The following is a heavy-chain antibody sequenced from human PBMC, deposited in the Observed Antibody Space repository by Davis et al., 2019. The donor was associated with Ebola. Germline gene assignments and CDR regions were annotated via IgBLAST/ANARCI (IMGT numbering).Heavy chain of an antibody. J-gene: IGHJ4*02. CDR1: GGSISSSNW. CDR3: AGAYTPTPFDY. Sequence: MPSETLSLTCAVSGGSISSSNWWSWVRQPPGKGLEWIGEIYHSGSTNYNPSLKSRVTISVDTSKNQFSLKLSSVTAADTAVYYCAGAYTPTPFDYWGQGTLVTVSS. CDR2: IYHSGST. V-gene: IGHV4-4*02. D-gene: IGHD4-11*01.